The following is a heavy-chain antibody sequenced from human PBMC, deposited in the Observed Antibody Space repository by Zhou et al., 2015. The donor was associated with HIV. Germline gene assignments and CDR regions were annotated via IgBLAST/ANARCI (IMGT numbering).Heavy chain of an antibody. CDR2: ISAYNGNT. Sequence: QVQLVQSGTEVKKPGASVKVSCKASSYTFTNYGISWVRQAPGQGLEWMGWISAYNGNTNYAQTLQGRVTMTTDTPTSTAYMELKRLRADDTAVYYCVRDGRADARVGYFYDGMDVWGQGTTVTVSS. J-gene: IGHJ6*02. CDR3: VRDGRADARVGYFYDGMDV. D-gene: IGHD2-15*01. V-gene: IGHV1-18*01. CDR1: SYTFTNYG.